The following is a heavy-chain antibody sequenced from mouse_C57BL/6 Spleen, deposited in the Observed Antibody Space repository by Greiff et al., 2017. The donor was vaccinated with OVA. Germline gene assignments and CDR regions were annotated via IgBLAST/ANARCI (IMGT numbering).Heavy chain of an antibody. CDR3: ASTPYDHGGTWFAY. Sequence: QVQLQQPGTELVKPGASVKLSCKASGYTFTSYWMHWVKQRPGQGLEWIGNINPSNGGTNYNERFKSKATLTVDKSSRTAYMQLSSLTSEDSAVYYCASTPYDHGGTWFAYWGQGTLVTVSA. J-gene: IGHJ3*01. CDR1: GYTFTSYW. CDR2: INPSNGGT. D-gene: IGHD2-4*01. V-gene: IGHV1-53*01.